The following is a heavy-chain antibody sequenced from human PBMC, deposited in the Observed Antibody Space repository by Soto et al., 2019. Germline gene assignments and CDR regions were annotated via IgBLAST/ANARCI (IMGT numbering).Heavy chain of an antibody. V-gene: IGHV3-7*04. J-gene: IGHJ4*02. CDR2: TNQDGSQK. CDR1: GFSFRSDW. Sequence: GGSLRLSCAVSGFSFRSDWMNWVRQAPGKGLEWVAHTNQDGSQKYYVDSVKGRFTIFRDNAKNSLYLQMNSLRAEDTAVYYCSGGVGDAFWGQGTLVTVSS. D-gene: IGHD1-26*01. CDR3: SGGVGDAF.